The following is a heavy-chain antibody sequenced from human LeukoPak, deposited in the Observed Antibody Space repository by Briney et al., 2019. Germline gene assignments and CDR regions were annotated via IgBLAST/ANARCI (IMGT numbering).Heavy chain of an antibody. J-gene: IGHJ4*02. CDR1: GFSLRTPGMR. CDR3: ARDYYDGSSYFHVDN. Sequence: SGPALLKPTPSLTLTCSFSGFSLRTPGMRVNWIRQPPGKALEWLSPIDWDDDKFYRPSLRTRLTISKDASKNQVVLTLTNMDPVDTATYYCARDYYDGSSYFHVDNWGQGTLVAVSS. V-gene: IGHV2-70*04. CDR2: IDWDDDK. D-gene: IGHD3-22*01.